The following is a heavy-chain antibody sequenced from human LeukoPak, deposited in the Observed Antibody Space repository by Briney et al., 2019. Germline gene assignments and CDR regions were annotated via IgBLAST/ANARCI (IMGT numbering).Heavy chain of an antibody. CDR3: ARDLGMGTRIDF. CDR1: GFTFISYG. V-gene: IGHV3-30*02. J-gene: IGHJ4*02. D-gene: IGHD5-24*01. CDR2: IRYDGSNK. Sequence: GGSLSLSCAASGFTFISYGMHWVRQAPGKGLEWVAFIRYDGSNKYYTDSVKGRFTISRDNSKNTLSLQMNSLRAEDTAVYYCARDLGMGTRIDFRGQGTLVTVSS.